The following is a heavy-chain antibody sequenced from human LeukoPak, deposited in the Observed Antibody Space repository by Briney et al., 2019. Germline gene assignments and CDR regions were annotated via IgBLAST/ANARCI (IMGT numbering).Heavy chain of an antibody. D-gene: IGHD4-11*01. Sequence: SGGSLRLSCAASGFSFSDYHMNWVRQAPGKGLEWVSSISSSSSYIYYADSVKGRFTISRDNAKNSLYLQMNSLRAEDTAVYYCAREETTLDYWGQGTLVTVSS. CDR3: AREETTLDY. J-gene: IGHJ4*02. CDR2: ISSSSSYI. V-gene: IGHV3-21*01. CDR1: GFSFSDYH.